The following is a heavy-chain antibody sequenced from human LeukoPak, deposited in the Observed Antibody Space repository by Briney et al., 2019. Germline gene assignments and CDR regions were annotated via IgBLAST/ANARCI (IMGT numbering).Heavy chain of an antibody. D-gene: IGHD2-2*01. V-gene: IGHV4-4*02. CDR1: GGSISSSNW. Sequence: SETLSLTCAVSGGSISSSNWWSWVRQPPGQGLEWIGEIYHSGSTNYNPSLKSRVTISVDKSKNQFSLKLSSVTAADTAVYYCARGRTWYQLLSPYYYGMDVWGQGTTVTVSS. J-gene: IGHJ6*02. CDR2: IYHSGST. CDR3: ARGRTWYQLLSPYYYGMDV.